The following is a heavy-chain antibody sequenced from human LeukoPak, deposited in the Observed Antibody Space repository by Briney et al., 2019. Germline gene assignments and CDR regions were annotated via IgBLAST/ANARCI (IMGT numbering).Heavy chain of an antibody. CDR3: AKDIERQQLREFHY. J-gene: IGHJ4*02. D-gene: IGHD6-13*01. CDR2: ISWNSGSI. V-gene: IGHV3-9*01. CDR1: GFTFSSYW. Sequence: GGSLRLSCAASGFTFSSYWMSWVRQAPGKGLEWVSGISWNSGSIGYADSVKGRFTISRDNAKNSLYLQMNSLRAEDTALYYCAKDIERQQLREFHYWGQGTLVTVSS.